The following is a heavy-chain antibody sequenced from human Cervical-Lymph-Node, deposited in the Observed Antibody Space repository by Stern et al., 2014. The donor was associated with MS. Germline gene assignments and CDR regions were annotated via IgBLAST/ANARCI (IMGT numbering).Heavy chain of an antibody. CDR3: ARDGRSSYGSGSYYSSGY. CDR2: INPNSCDP. Sequence: QVQLVESGAEVKKPGASVKVSCKASGYSFTGYFLHWVRQAPGQGLEWLGWINPNSCDPNYSQKFHGRVTMTRDSSSSTAYMELSSLRSDDTAVYYCARDGRSSYGSGSYYSSGYWGQGTLVTVSS. CDR1: GYSFTGYF. V-gene: IGHV1-2*02. D-gene: IGHD3-10*01. J-gene: IGHJ4*02.